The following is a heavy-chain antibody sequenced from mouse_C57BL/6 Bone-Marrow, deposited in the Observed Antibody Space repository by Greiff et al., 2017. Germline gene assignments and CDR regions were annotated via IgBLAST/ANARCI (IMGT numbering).Heavy chain of an antibody. CDR2: ISYDGSN. Sequence: VQLQQSGPGLVKPSQSLSLTCSVTGYSITSGYYWNWIRQFPGNKLEWMGYISYDGSNNYNPSLKNRISITRDTSKNQFFLKLNSVTTEDTATYYCARDPRYAMDYWGQGTSVTVSS. J-gene: IGHJ4*01. CDR3: ARDPRYAMDY. V-gene: IGHV3-6*01. CDR1: GYSITSGYY.